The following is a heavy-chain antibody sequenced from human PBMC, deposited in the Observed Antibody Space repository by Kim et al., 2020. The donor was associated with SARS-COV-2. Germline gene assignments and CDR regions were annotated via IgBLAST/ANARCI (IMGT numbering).Heavy chain of an antibody. Sequence: SETLSLTCAVYGGSFSGYYWSWIRQPPGKGLEWIGEINHSGSTNYNPSLKSRVTISVDTSKNQFSLKLSSVTAADTAVYYCARGIVVVVAARVIDNWFDP. CDR1: GGSFSGYY. V-gene: IGHV4-34*01. CDR3: ARGIVVVVAARVIDNWFDP. J-gene: IGHJ5*02. CDR2: INHSGST. D-gene: IGHD2-15*01.